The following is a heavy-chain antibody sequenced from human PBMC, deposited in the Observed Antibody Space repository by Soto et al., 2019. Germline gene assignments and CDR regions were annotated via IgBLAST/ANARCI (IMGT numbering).Heavy chain of an antibody. CDR3: ARGWSEQWLVIGYYYYGMDV. J-gene: IGHJ6*02. Sequence: SETLSLTCAVYGGSFSGYYWSWIRQPPGKGLEWIGEINHSGSTNYNPSLKSRVTISVDTSKNQFSLKLSSVTAADTAVYYCARGWSEQWLVIGYYYYGMDVWGQGTTVTVSS. V-gene: IGHV4-34*01. CDR1: GGSFSGYY. D-gene: IGHD6-19*01. CDR2: INHSGST.